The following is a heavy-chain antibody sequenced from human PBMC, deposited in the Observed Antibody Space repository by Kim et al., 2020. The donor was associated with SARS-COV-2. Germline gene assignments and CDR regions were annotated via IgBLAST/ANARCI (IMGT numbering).Heavy chain of an antibody. V-gene: IGHV4-34*01. CDR2: INHSGST. Sequence: SETLSLTCAVYGESFSGYYWSWIRQPPGKGLEWIGEINHSGSTNYNPSLKSRVTISVDTSKNQFSLKLSSVTAADTAVYYCARAPRVAEGLNSHWFDPWGQGTLVTVSS. D-gene: IGHD6-19*01. CDR1: GESFSGYY. CDR3: ARAPRVAEGLNSHWFDP. J-gene: IGHJ5*02.